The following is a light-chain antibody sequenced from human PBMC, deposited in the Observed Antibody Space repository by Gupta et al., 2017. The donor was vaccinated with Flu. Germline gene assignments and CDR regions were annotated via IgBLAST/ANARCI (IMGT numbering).Light chain of an antibody. J-gene: IGKJ1*01. CDR1: QSVSRY. CDR2: DTS. CDR3: QQRDNWPKT. V-gene: IGKV3-11*01. Sequence: PATLPLSPGERASLSCRASQSVSRYLAWYQQKPGQPPRLLIYDTSDRATGLPARFSGSGSGTDFTLTISILDPEDFAVYYCQQRDNWPKTFGQGTKVEV.